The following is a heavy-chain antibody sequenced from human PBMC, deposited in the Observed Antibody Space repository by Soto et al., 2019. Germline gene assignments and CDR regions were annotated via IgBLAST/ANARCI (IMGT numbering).Heavy chain of an antibody. CDR2: IYPSGMP. J-gene: IGHJ4*02. CDR3: ARERGGYGLFDS. D-gene: IGHD5-18*01. V-gene: IGHV4-30-2*01. CDR1: GGSISNAAYS. Sequence: TLSVTGPVSGGSISNAAYSWSWIRQPPGKGLEWIGYIYPSGMPFYNPSLRSRVTISIDRSNDQFSLNLKSVTAADTAVYYCARERGGYGLFDSWGQGTLVTVYS.